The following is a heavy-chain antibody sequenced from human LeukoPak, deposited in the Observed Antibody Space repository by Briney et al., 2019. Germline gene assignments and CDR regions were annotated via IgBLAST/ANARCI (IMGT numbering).Heavy chain of an antibody. CDR1: GFTFSTYW. V-gene: IGHV3-74*01. Sequence: GGSLRLSCVASGFTFSTYWMHWVRQAPGKGLVWVSRINTDGTSTTYADSVKGRFTISRDNAKNTLYLQMNSLRAEDTAVYYCTRRNSVVPFDYWGQGTLVTVSS. D-gene: IGHD2-2*01. CDR3: TRRNSVVPFDY. CDR2: INTDGTST. J-gene: IGHJ4*02.